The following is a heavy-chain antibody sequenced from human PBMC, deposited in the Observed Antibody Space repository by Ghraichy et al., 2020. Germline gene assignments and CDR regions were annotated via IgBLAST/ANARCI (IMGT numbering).Heavy chain of an antibody. CDR3: VRGQWSAFNF. CDR1: GDSLSSNGVA. Sequence: SETLSLTCVISGDSLSSNGVAWNWIRQSPSRGLEWLGRTYYRSKWYGEYAISVKSRITINPDTSKNQFSLHLSSLTPGDTALYYCVRGQWSAFNFWGQGTLVTVSS. CDR2: TYYRSKWYG. J-gene: IGHJ4*02. V-gene: IGHV6-1*01. D-gene: IGHD6-19*01.